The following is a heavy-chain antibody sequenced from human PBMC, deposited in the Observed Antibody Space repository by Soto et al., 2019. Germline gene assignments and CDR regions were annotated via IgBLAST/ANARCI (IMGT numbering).Heavy chain of an antibody. J-gene: IGHJ4*02. CDR3: ARGRYCSGGSCYPFDY. CDR2: IIPIFGTA. V-gene: IGHV1-69*06. D-gene: IGHD2-15*01. Sequence: QVQLVQSGAEVKKPGSSVKVSCKASGGTFSSYAISWVRQAPGQGLEWMGGIIPIFGTANYAQNFQGRVTMTADKSTSTAYMELTSLRSEATAVYYCARGRYCSGGSCYPFDYWGQGTLVTVSS. CDR1: GGTFSSYA.